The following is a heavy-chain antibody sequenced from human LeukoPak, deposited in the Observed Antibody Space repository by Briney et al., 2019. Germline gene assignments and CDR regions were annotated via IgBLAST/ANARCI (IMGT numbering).Heavy chain of an antibody. CDR1: GFTFSSYD. Sequence: GGSLRLSCAASGFTFSSYDIHWVRQATGKGLEWVSGIGTAGEIYYPGSVKGRFTISRENAKNSLYLQMNSLRAGDTAVYYCAKDLAVITFGGVIVIPNDAFDIWGQGTMVTVSS. D-gene: IGHD3-16*02. V-gene: IGHV3-13*01. CDR2: IGTAGEI. CDR3: AKDLAVITFGGVIVIPNDAFDI. J-gene: IGHJ3*02.